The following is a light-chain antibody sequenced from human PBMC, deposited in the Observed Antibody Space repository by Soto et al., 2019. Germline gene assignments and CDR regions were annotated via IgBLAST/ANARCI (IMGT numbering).Light chain of an antibody. V-gene: IGKV3-11*01. J-gene: IGKJ5*01. CDR1: QSISNY. CDR3: QQRSNWPPLYT. CDR2: GAS. Sequence: EIMLTQPPATLSLSPGERAPLSCRANQSISNYLAWYQQRPGQAPRLLIYGASSRATGIPARFSGSGSGTDFTLTISSLEPEDFAVYYCQQRSNWPPLYTFGQGTRLEIK.